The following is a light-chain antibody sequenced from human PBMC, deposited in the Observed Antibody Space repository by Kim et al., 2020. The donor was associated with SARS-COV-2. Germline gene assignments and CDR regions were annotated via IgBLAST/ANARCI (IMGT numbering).Light chain of an antibody. Sequence: DIQMIQSPSSLSASVGDRVTITCRASQSIIRYLNWYQHIPGKAPKLLIYSASSLHSRVPSRFSASGSGTDFTLTISSLQPEDFATYYCQQSHTYPLTFGGGTKVDIK. CDR3: QQSHTYPLT. J-gene: IGKJ4*01. CDR1: QSIIRY. V-gene: IGKV1-39*01. CDR2: SAS.